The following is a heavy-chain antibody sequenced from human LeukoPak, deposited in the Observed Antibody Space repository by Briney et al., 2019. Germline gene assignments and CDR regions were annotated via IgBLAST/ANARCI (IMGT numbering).Heavy chain of an antibody. CDR2: ISAYNGDT. V-gene: IGHV1-18*01. CDR1: GYTFTSYG. CDR3: ARDGTPPIYGLDC. J-gene: IGHJ4*02. D-gene: IGHD6-13*01. Sequence: GASVKVSCKASGYTFTSYGISWVRQAPGQGLEWVGWISAYNGDTKYAQKLQGRVTMTRDTSTSTAHMELRSLRSGDTAVYYCARDGTPPIYGLDCWGQGTLVTVSS.